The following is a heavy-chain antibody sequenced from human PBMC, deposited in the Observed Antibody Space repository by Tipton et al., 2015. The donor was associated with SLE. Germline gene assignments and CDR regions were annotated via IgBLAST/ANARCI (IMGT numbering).Heavy chain of an antibody. V-gene: IGHV3-30*02. J-gene: IGHJ3*02. CDR2: IRYDGSNK. D-gene: IGHD6-13*01. CDR3: AKRGDSSRDAFDI. Sequence: GSLRLSCAASGFTFSSYGMHWVRQAPGKGLKWVAYIRYDGSNKYYADSVKGRFTISRDNSKNTLYLQMSSLRAEDTAVYYCAKRGDSSRDAFDIWGQGTMVTVSS. CDR1: GFTFSSYG.